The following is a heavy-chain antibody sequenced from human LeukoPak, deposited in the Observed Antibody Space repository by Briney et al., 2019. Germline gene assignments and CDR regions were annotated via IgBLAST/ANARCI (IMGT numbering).Heavy chain of an antibody. CDR3: ARGWDDSSGYYYDY. CDR1: GDTLTSYY. V-gene: IGHV1-46*04. Sequence: ASVKVSCKASGDTLTSYYMHWVRQAPGQGLEWMGIINPSGVNTNYAQKLQGRVTMTRDTSISTAYMELSRLRSDDTAVYYCARGWDDSSGYYYDYWGQGTLVTVSS. J-gene: IGHJ4*02. D-gene: IGHD3-22*01. CDR2: INPSGVNT.